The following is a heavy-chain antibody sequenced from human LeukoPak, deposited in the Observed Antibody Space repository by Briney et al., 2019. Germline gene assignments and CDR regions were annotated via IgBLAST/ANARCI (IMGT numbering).Heavy chain of an antibody. Sequence: PSETLSLTCTVSGGSISSSSYYWGWIRQPPGKGLEWIGSIYYSGSTYYNPSLKSRVTISVDTSKNQFSLKLSSVTAADTAVYYCASLTMVRGVKNWFDPWGQGTLVTVSS. D-gene: IGHD3-10*01. CDR2: IYYSGST. J-gene: IGHJ5*02. CDR3: ASLTMVRGVKNWFDP. V-gene: IGHV4-39*01. CDR1: GGSISSSSYY.